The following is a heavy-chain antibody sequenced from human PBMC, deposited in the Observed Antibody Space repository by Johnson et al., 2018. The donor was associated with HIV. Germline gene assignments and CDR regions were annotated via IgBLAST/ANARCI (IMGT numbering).Heavy chain of an antibody. V-gene: IGHV3-30-3*01. CDR1: GFTFSSYA. Sequence: QVQLVESGGGVVQPGRSLRLSCAASGFTFSSYAMHWVRQAPGKGLEWVAVISYDGSNKYYADSVKGRFTISRDNSKNTLYLQMNSLRVEDTAVYYCARDKANWGPSRDVGAFDIWGQGTMVTVSS. J-gene: IGHJ3*02. CDR2: ISYDGSNK. D-gene: IGHD7-27*01. CDR3: ARDKANWGPSRDVGAFDI.